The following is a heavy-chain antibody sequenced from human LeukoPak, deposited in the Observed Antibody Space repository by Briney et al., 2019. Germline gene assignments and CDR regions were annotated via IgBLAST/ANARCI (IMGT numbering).Heavy chain of an antibody. CDR3: ARRIVPDCSGGTWSSGVGY. CDR2: IYPGDSDT. V-gene: IGHV5-51*01. D-gene: IGHD2-15*01. Sequence: GESLKISCKGSGYNFTNYWIAWVRQMPGKGLGWMGIIYPGDSDTRYSPSFQGQVTISADKSISTAYMQWSSLKASDTAMYYCARRIVPDCSGGTWSSGVGYWGQGTLVTVSS. CDR1: GYNFTNYW. J-gene: IGHJ4*02.